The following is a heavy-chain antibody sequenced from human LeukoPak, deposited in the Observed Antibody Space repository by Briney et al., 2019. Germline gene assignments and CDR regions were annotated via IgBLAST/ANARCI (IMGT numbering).Heavy chain of an antibody. Sequence: SETLSLTCTVSGGSISSSSYYWSWIRQPPGKGLEWIGYIYYSGNTNYNPSLKSRVTISVDTSKNQFSLKLSSVTAADTAVYYCARRVTYYYGSGSSNYGYYYYMDVWGKGTTVTISS. J-gene: IGHJ6*03. CDR2: IYYSGNT. D-gene: IGHD3-10*01. V-gene: IGHV4-61*05. CDR1: GGSISSSSYY. CDR3: ARRVTYYYGSGSSNYGYYYYMDV.